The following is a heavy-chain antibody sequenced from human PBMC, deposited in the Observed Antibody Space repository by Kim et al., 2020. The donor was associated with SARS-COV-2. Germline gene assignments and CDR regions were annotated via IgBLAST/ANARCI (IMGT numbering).Heavy chain of an antibody. Sequence: GGSLRLSCAASGFTFSSYYMSWIRQAPGKGLEWVSYISNNGSNIYYADSVKGRFTISRDNAKNTLYLQMNSLRAEDTAVYYCARWEGCYYNWFEPWGQGTLVPVLS. J-gene: IGHJ5*02. CDR3: ARWEGCYYNWFEP. CDR1: GFTFSSYY. D-gene: IGHD1-26*01. CDR2: ISNNGSNI. V-gene: IGHV3-11*04.